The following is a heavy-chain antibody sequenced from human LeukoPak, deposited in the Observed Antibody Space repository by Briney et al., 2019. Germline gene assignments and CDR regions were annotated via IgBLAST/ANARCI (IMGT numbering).Heavy chain of an antibody. CDR2: IYYSGSP. CDR1: GDSISSSF. Sequence: PSETLSLTCTVSGDSISSSFWNWIRQPPRQRLEWIGNIYYSGSPNYNPALKSRVNFSVDTTKNQVSLKLSSVTAADTAVYYCARRAGRSGYPFDYWGQGTLVTVSS. CDR3: ARRAGRSGYPFDY. V-gene: IGHV4-59*01. D-gene: IGHD3-3*01. J-gene: IGHJ4*02.